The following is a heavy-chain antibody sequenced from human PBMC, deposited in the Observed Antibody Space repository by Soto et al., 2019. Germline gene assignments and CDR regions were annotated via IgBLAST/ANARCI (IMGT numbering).Heavy chain of an antibody. CDR1: GDSVSRNSAA. CDR2: TYYRSKWYN. Sequence: SQTLSLTCAISGDSVSRNSAAWNWIRQSPSRGLEWLGRTYYRSKWYNDYAVSVKSRITINPDTSKNQFSLQLNSVTPEDTAVYYCASGYRALDYYYYYYMDVWGKGTTVTVSS. D-gene: IGHD3-16*02. CDR3: ASGYRALDYYYYYYMDV. J-gene: IGHJ6*03. V-gene: IGHV6-1*01.